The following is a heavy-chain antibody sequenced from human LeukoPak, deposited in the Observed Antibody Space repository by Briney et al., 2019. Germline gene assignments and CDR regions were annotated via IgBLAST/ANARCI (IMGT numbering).Heavy chain of an antibody. Sequence: GGSLRLSCAASGFTVSSNYMSWVRQAPGKGLEWVSSIGGIGTYIYYADSVKGRFTITRDNPKNSVYLQMNSLRAEDTAIYYCVRDLDWGQGTLVTVSS. J-gene: IGHJ4*02. CDR3: VRDLD. CDR2: IGGIGTYI. CDR1: GFTVSSNY. V-gene: IGHV3-21*01.